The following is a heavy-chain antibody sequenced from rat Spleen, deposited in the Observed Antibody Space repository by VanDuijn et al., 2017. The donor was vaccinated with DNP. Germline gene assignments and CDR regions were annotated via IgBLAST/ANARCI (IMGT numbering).Heavy chain of an antibody. D-gene: IGHD5-1*01. Sequence: EVQLVESGGGLVQPGRSMKLSCVASGFTFSNYYMAWVRQAPTKGLEWVAAISTGGGTTYYRDSVKGRFTISRDNAENTVYLEMNNLQTEDTAMYFCARYGNWAPFDYWGQGVMVTVSS. CDR2: ISTGGGTT. J-gene: IGHJ2*01. CDR1: GFTFSNYY. V-gene: IGHV5-25*01. CDR3: ARYGNWAPFDY.